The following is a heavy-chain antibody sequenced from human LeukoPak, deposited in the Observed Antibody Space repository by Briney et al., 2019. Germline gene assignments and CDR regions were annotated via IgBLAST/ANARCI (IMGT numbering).Heavy chain of an antibody. D-gene: IGHD2-2*02. V-gene: IGHV3-23*01. CDR2: ISGSGGST. J-gene: IGHJ6*03. Sequence: GGSLRLSCAASGFTFSSYAMSWVRQAPGKGLEWVSAISGSGGSTYYADSVKGRFTISRDNAKNSLYLQMNSLRAEDTAVYYCARGRYCSSTSCYTSLYYMDVWGKGTTVTVSS. CDR3: ARGRYCSSTSCYTSLYYMDV. CDR1: GFTFSSYA.